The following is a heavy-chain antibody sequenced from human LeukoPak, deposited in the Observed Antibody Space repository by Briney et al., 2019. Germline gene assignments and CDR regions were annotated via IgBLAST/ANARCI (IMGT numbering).Heavy chain of an antibody. CDR2: INPNSGGT. CDR3: ARDLGDIAVADY. J-gene: IGHJ4*02. CDR1: GYTFTDYY. D-gene: IGHD6-19*01. V-gene: IGHV1-2*02. Sequence: ASVKVSCKTSGYTFTDYYMHWVRQAPGQGLEWMGWINPNSGGTNYAQKFQGRVTMTRDTSISTAYMELSRLRSDDTAVYYCARDLGDIAVADYWGQGTLVTVSS.